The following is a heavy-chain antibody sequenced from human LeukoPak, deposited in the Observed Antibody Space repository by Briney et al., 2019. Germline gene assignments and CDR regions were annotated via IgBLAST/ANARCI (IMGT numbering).Heavy chain of an antibody. V-gene: IGHV4-30-4*01. CDR3: ARAVVVAATRWFDP. D-gene: IGHD2-15*01. J-gene: IGHJ5*02. Sequence: PSETLSLTCTVSGGSISSGDYYWSWIRQPLGKGLEWIGYIYYGGSTYYNPSLKSRVTISVDTSKNQFSLKLSSVTAADTAVYYCARAVVVAATRWFDPWGQGTLVTVSS. CDR2: IYYGGST. CDR1: GGSISSGDYY.